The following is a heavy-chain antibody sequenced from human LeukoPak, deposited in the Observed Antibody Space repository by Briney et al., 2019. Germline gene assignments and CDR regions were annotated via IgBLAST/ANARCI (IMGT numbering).Heavy chain of an antibody. CDR2: ISGSGGST. J-gene: IGHJ4*02. V-gene: IGHV3-23*01. CDR1: GFTLSSYA. D-gene: IGHD1-7*01. Sequence: QSGGSLRLSCAASGFTLSSYAMRWVRQAPGKGLEWVSSISGSGGSTYYADSVKGRFTISRDNSKNTLYLQMSSLRAEDTAVYYCVTDPRTQLDYWGQGTLVTVSS. CDR3: VTDPRTQLDY.